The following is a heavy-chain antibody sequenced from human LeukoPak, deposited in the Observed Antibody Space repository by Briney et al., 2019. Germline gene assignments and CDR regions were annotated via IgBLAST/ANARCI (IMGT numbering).Heavy chain of an antibody. J-gene: IGHJ4*02. D-gene: IGHD2-2*01. V-gene: IGHV1-69*13. CDR2: IIPIFGTA. CDR1: GYTFTIHG. Sequence: SVKVSCKASGYTFTIHGISWVRQAPGQGLEWMGGIIPIFGTANYAQKFQGRVTITADESTSTAYMELSSLRSEDTAVYYCVGYCSSTSCPGSSSPPGCWGQGTLVTVSS. CDR3: VGYCSSTSCPGSSSPPGC.